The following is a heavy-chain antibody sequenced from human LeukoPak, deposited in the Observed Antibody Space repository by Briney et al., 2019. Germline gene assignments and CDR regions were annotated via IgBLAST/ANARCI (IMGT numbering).Heavy chain of an antibody. CDR1: GFAFSRFA. D-gene: IGHD3-22*01. Sequence: GGSLRLSCSASGFAFSRFAMTWVRHLRGQGLDWFSTISGNGHQTYYGDSVKGRFSVSRDNSKNILYLQMDSLRADDSALYYCAKDANYYDSSGFFIPFDYWGKGTLVTVSS. CDR2: ISGNGHQT. J-gene: IGHJ4*02. V-gene: IGHV3-23*01. CDR3: AKDANYYDSSGFFIPFDY.